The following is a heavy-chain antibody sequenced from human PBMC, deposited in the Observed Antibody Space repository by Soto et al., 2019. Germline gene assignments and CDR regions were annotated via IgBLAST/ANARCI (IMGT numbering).Heavy chain of an antibody. V-gene: IGHV4-59*01. CDR1: GGSISSDY. D-gene: IGHD3-3*01. CDR2: IYYSGST. Sequence: SETLSLTCTVSGGSISSDYWSWIRQPPGKGLEWIGYIYYSGSTNYNPSLKSRVTISVDTSKNQFSLKLSSVTAADTAVYYCARSYYDFWSGPLYYYYMDVWGKGTTVTVSS. J-gene: IGHJ6*03. CDR3: ARSYYDFWSGPLYYYYMDV.